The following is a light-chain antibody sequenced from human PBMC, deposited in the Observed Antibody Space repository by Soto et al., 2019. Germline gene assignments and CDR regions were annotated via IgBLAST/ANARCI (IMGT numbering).Light chain of an antibody. CDR1: SSEIGGYDF. V-gene: IGLV2-14*01. Sequence: QSALTQPASVSGSPGQSITISCTGTSSEIGGYDFVSWYQQHPAKAPRLIISEVTNRPSGVSNRFSGSKSGNTASLTISGLQVEDEADYFCSSFTSRDTLVFGGGTKLTVL. CDR2: EVT. J-gene: IGLJ3*02. CDR3: SSFTSRDTLV.